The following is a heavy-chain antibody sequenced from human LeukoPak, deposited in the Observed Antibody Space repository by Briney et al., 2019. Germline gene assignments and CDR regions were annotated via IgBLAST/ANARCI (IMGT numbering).Heavy chain of an antibody. CDR3: ARELSYHYSFER. V-gene: IGHV3-30*03. J-gene: IGHJ4*02. CDR1: GFTFSSCA. D-gene: IGHD3-16*01. Sequence: PGGSLRLFCAVSGFTFSSCAMDSVSQAPGKGLEWVAFISYDGSDKYYADSVKGRFTISRDNSKNTLYLQMNSLRAEDTAVYYCARELSYHYSFERWGEGALVTVSS. CDR2: ISYDGSDK.